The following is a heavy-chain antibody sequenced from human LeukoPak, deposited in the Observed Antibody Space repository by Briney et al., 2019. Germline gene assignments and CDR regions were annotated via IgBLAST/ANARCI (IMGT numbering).Heavy chain of an antibody. Sequence: GGSLRLSCAASGFTFSSYWMSWVRQAPGKGLEWVANIKQDGSEKYYVDSVKGRFTISRDNAKNSLYLQMNSLRAEDTAVYYCARESTGMRPHYFDYWGQGTLVTVSS. CDR3: ARESTGMRPHYFDY. CDR2: IKQDGSEK. V-gene: IGHV3-7*01. J-gene: IGHJ4*02. CDR1: GFTFSSYW. D-gene: IGHD1-14*01.